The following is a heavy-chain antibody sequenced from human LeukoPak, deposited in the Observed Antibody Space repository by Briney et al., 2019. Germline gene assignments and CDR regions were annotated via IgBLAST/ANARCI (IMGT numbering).Heavy chain of an antibody. Sequence: ASVKVSCKASGYTFTGYYMHWVRQAPGQGLEWMGWISAYNGNTNYAQKLQGRVTMTTDTSTSTAYMELRSLRSDDTAVYYCARDLFGITIFGVVIPNWFDPWGQGTLVTVSS. CDR1: GYTFTGYY. D-gene: IGHD3-3*01. V-gene: IGHV1-18*04. CDR2: ISAYNGNT. J-gene: IGHJ5*02. CDR3: ARDLFGITIFGVVIPNWFDP.